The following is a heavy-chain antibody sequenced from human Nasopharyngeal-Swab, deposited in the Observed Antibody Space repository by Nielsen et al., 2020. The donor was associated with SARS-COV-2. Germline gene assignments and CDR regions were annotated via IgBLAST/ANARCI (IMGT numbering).Heavy chain of an antibody. CDR2: IYYSGST. CDR3: ARDPGDYASGYVDY. Sequence: RQAPGKGLEWIGSIYYSGSTYYNPSLKSRVTISVDTSKNQFSLKLSSVTAADTAVYYCARDPGDYASGYVDYWGRGTLVTVSS. D-gene: IGHD4-17*01. V-gene: IGHV4-39*07. J-gene: IGHJ4*02.